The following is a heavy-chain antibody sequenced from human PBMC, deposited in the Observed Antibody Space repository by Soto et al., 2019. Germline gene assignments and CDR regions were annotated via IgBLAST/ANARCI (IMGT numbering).Heavy chain of an antibody. V-gene: IGHV3-30-3*01. CDR1: GFTFNSYA. CDR2: ISYDGSNK. Sequence: QVQLVESWGGVVQPGRSLRLSCAASGFTFNSYAMHWVRQAPGKGLEWVAVISYDGSNKYYADSVNGRFTISRDNSKNTLYLQMNSLRAGDTAVYYCARVKGPYYYYGMDVWGQGTTVTVSS. CDR3: ARVKGPYYYYGMDV. J-gene: IGHJ6*02.